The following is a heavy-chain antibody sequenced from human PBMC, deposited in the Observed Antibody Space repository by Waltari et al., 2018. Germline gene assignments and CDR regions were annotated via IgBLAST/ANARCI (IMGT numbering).Heavy chain of an antibody. CDR2: IYTSWST. Sequence: HVQLQESVAGLVKPSETLSLTFTVSGGSISSYYWSWILQRAGKGLELIGRIYTSWSTNYNPALNSRSTMSADTSQNQFFLKLSSVTAAVTAVYYCARGVNYCSSTSCSRVYYMDVWGKGTPVTISS. D-gene: IGHD2-2*01. J-gene: IGHJ6*03. CDR3: ARGVNYCSSTSCSRVYYMDV. V-gene: IGHV4-4*07. CDR1: GGSISSYY.